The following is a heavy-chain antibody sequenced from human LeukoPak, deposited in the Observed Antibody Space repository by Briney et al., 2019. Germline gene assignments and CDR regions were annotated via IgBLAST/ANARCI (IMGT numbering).Heavy chain of an antibody. CDR2: IYYTGTT. J-gene: IGHJ4*02. CDR1: GASMSSHY. D-gene: IGHD6-6*01. CDR3: GKEGGPARPGLDS. Sequence: SETLSLTCTVSGASMSSHYWTWIRQDPGTGLEWIGNIYYTGTTSYNPALESRVTISLDTSNNQFSLKLTSVTAADTAVYYCGKEGGPARPGLDSWGQGTLVTVSS. V-gene: IGHV4-59*11.